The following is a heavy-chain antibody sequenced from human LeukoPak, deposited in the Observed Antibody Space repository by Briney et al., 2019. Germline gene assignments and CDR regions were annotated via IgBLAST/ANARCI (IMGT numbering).Heavy chain of an antibody. CDR1: GFTFSIYA. CDR3: ARDLREHGVFDI. Sequence: GGSLRLSCAASGFTFSIYAMTWVRQAPGKGLEWVSAISGSGGSTYYAASVKGRFSISRDNSKNTVYLQMNSLRAEDTAVYYCARDLREHGVFDIWGQGTMVTVSS. CDR2: ISGSGGST. J-gene: IGHJ3*02. D-gene: IGHD1-26*01. V-gene: IGHV3-23*01.